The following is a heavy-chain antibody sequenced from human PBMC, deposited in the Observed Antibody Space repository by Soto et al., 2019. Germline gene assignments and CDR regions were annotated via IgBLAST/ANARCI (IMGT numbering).Heavy chain of an antibody. CDR3: ARHNYLSTVRGPNWFDP. CDR2: IDPSDSYT. V-gene: IGHV5-10-1*01. D-gene: IGHD4-4*01. J-gene: IGHJ5*02. Sequence: GESLKISCKGSGYSFTSYWIIWVRQMPGKGLEWMGRIDPSDSYTSYSPSFQGHVTISADKSISTACLQWSSLKASDTAMYYCARHNYLSTVRGPNWFDPWGQGTLVTVSS. CDR1: GYSFTSYW.